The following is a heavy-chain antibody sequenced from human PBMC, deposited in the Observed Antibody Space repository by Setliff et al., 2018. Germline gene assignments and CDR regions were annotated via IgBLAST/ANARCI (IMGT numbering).Heavy chain of an antibody. J-gene: IGHJ4*02. CDR3: ARDSNYEGAYDY. V-gene: IGHV5-51*01. CDR1: GYSFASYW. CDR2: IYPGDSDT. D-gene: IGHD4-4*01. Sequence: PGESLKISCKASGYSFASYWIAWVRQMPGKGLEWMGVIYPGDSDTRYSPSFQGQVTSSADKSISTAYLQWSSLKASDTAMYYCARDSNYEGAYDYWGQGTLVTVSS.